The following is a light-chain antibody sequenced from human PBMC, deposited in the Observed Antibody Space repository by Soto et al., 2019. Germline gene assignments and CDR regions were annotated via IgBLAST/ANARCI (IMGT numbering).Light chain of an antibody. J-gene: IGKJ3*01. V-gene: IGKV3-11*01. Sequence: EIVLTQSPATLSLSPGERATLSCRASQSVSSYLAWYQQKPGQAPRLLIYDASNRATGIPARLSGSGSGTDFTLPISSLEPEDFAVYYCQQRSNWPITFGPGTKVDIK. CDR2: DAS. CDR1: QSVSSY. CDR3: QQRSNWPIT.